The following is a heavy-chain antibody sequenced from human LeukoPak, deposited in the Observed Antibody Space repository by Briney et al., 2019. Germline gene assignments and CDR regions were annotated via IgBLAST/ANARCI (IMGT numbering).Heavy chain of an antibody. CDR2: INPNSGGT. Sequence: ASVKVSCKASGYTFTGYYMHWVRQAPGQGLEWMGRINPNSGGTNYAQKFQGRVTMTRDTSISTAYMELRRLRSDDTAVYYCARYYYDSSGYPDYWGQGTLVTVSS. J-gene: IGHJ4*02. D-gene: IGHD3-22*01. CDR3: ARYYYDSSGYPDY. V-gene: IGHV1-2*06. CDR1: GYTFTGYY.